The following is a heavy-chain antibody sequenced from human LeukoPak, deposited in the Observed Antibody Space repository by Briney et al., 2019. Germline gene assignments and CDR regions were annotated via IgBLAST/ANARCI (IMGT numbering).Heavy chain of an antibody. Sequence: PSETLSLTCAVYGGSFSGYYWSWIRQPPGKGLEWIGEINHSGSTNYNPSLKSRVTISVDTSKNQFSLKLSSVTAADTAVYYCARAYGSGRPFFDYWGQGTLVTVSS. D-gene: IGHD3-10*01. CDR3: ARAYGSGRPFFDY. V-gene: IGHV4-34*01. J-gene: IGHJ4*02. CDR1: GGSFSGYY. CDR2: INHSGST.